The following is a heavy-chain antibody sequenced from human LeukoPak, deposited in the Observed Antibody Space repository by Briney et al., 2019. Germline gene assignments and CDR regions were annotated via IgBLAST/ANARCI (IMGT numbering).Heavy chain of an antibody. D-gene: IGHD6-19*01. CDR3: AREGSGWYSTPFDY. Sequence: GGSLRLSCAASGFTVSSNYMSWVRQAPGKGLEWVSVIYSGGSTYYADSVKGRFTISRDNSKNTLYLQMNSLRAEDTAVYYCAREGSGWYSTPFDYWGQGTLVTVSS. J-gene: IGHJ4*02. CDR1: GFTVSSNY. CDR2: IYSGGST. V-gene: IGHV3-66*01.